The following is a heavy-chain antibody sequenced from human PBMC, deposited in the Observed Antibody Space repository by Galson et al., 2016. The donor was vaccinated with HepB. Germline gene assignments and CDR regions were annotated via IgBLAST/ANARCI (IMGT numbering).Heavy chain of an antibody. J-gene: IGHJ4*02. V-gene: IGHV3-23*01. CDR2: VSRSGGFT. CDR1: GFTFSNYD. Sequence: SLRLSCAASGFTFSNYDMSWVRQAPGKGLEWVSTVSRSGGFTYYADSVKGRFTISRDNFKSTLDLQMNSLRAEDTAVYYCAKEGYSSSAHHYFDYWGQGTLVTVSS. D-gene: IGHD6-6*01. CDR3: AKEGYSSSAHHYFDY.